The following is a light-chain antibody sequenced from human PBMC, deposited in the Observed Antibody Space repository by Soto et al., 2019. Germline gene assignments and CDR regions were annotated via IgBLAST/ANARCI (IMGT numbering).Light chain of an antibody. CDR2: EDI. J-gene: IGLJ2*01. CDR1: ISDVGGYKY. Sequence: QSAMTQPASVSGSPGQSITIPCTGTISDVGGYKYVSWYQHHPGKAPKLMIYEDINRPSGVSNRFSGSKSGNTASLTISGLQAEDEADYYCISYSNISTRVFGGGTKLTVL. V-gene: IGLV2-14*01. CDR3: ISYSNISTRV.